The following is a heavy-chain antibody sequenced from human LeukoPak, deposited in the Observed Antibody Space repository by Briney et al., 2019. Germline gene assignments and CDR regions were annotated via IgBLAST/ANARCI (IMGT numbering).Heavy chain of an antibody. CDR2: IYSGGST. V-gene: IGHV3-66*02. J-gene: IGHJ2*01. CDR1: GFTVSSNY. Sequence: GGSLRLSCAASGFTVSSNYMSWVRQAPGKGLGWVSVIYSGGSTYYADSVKGRFTISRDNSKYTLYLQMNSLRAEDTAVYYCARNWGSYWYFDLWGRGTLVTVSS. D-gene: IGHD7-27*01. CDR3: ARNWGSYWYFDL.